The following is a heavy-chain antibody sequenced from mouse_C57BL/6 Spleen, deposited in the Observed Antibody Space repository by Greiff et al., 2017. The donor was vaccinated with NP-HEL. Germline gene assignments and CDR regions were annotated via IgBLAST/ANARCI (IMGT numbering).Heavy chain of an antibody. J-gene: IGHJ4*01. CDR1: GYTFTDYN. D-gene: IGHD1-1*01. Sequence: VQLQQSGPELVKPGASVKMSCKASGYTFTDYNMHWVKQSHGKSLEWIGYINPNNGGTRYNPKFKGKATLTVNKSSSTAYMELRSLTSEDSAVYYCARPGSSSYYAMDYWGQGTSVTVSS. CDR2: INPNNGGT. CDR3: ARPGSSSYYAMDY. V-gene: IGHV1-22*01.